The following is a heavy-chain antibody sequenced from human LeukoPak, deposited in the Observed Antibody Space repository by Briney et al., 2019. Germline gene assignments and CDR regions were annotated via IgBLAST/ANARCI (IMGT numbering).Heavy chain of an antibody. CDR3: ARLFLLDTYPDYFDY. CDR1: GGSISSSTYS. J-gene: IGHJ4*02. D-gene: IGHD1-1*01. Sequence: SETLSLTCISGGSISSSTYSWGCIRHPPGKALELIGTIYYSGSTYYNPSLESRVTISVDTSKNQFSLKLSSVTATDTAVYYCARLFLLDTYPDYFDYWGQGTLVTVSS. CDR2: IYYSGST. V-gene: IGHV4-39*01.